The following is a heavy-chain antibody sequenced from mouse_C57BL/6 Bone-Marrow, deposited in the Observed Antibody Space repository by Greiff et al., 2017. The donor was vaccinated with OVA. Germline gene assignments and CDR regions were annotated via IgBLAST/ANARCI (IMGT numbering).Heavy chain of an antibody. CDR1: GYTFTSYW. CDR3: ALYYDLPFAD. V-gene: IGHV1-72*01. J-gene: IGHJ3*01. Sequence: QVQLQQPGAELVKPGASVKLSCKASGYTFTSYWMHWVKQRPGRGLEWIGRIDPNSGGNKYNEKFKSKAPLTVDKPSSTAYMQLSSLTSDASAVYYCALYYDLPFADWGQGTLVTVSA. CDR2: IDPNSGGN. D-gene: IGHD2-4*01.